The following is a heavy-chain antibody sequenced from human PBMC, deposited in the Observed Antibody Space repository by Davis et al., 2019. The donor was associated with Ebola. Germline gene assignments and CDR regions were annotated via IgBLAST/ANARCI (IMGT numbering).Heavy chain of an antibody. D-gene: IGHD1-1*01. CDR2: ISGSGGST. CDR3: AKATQGLQLERDPGSAYYYYYMDV. V-gene: IGHV3-23*01. J-gene: IGHJ6*03. CDR1: GFTFSSYA. Sequence: GESLKISCAASGFTFSSYAMSWVRQAPGKGLEWVSAISGSGGSTYYADSVKGRFTISRDNSKNTLYLQMNSLRAEDTAVYYCAKATQGLQLERDPGSAYYYYYMDVWGKGTTVTVSS.